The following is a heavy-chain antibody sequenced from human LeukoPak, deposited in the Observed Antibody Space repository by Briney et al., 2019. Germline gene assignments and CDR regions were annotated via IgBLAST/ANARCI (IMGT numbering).Heavy chain of an antibody. V-gene: IGHV4-61*02. CDR2: IYTSGTT. CDR1: GGSVRRGNYY. Sequence: PSQTLSLTCTVSGGSVRRGNYYWTWIRQPAGSGLEWIGRIYTSGTTDCNPSLRTRVTISVDASRNQFSLNLSPVTAADTAVYYCARWSGSVTARNYYYYMDVWGEGTTVTVSS. CDR3: ARWSGSVTARNYYYYMDV. J-gene: IGHJ6*03. D-gene: IGHD6-6*01.